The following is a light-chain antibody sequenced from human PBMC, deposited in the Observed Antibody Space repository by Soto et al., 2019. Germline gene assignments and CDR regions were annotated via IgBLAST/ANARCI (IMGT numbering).Light chain of an antibody. CDR2: AVS. J-gene: IGLJ3*02. CDR1: SSDVGGYNY. V-gene: IGLV2-14*03. CDR3: SSYASSGSRL. Sequence: QSALTQPASVSGSPGQSITISCTGTSSDVGGYNYVSWYQQHPGKAPKLMIYAVSNRPSGVSNRFSGSKSGNTASLTISGLQAEDEADYYCSSYASSGSRLFGGGTKLTVL.